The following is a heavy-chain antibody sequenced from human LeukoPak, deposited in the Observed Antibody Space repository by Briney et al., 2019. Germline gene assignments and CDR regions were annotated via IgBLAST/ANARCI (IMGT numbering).Heavy chain of an antibody. J-gene: IGHJ4*02. V-gene: IGHV3-30-3*01. CDR1: GFTFSSYA. Sequence: GGSLRLSCAASGFTFSSYAMHWVRQAPGKGLEWVAVISYDGSNKYYADSVKGRFTISRDNSKNTLYLQMNSLRAEDTAVYYCARLIVVVPTAIDYWGQGTLVTVSS. D-gene: IGHD2-2*01. CDR2: ISYDGSNK. CDR3: ARLIVVVPTAIDY.